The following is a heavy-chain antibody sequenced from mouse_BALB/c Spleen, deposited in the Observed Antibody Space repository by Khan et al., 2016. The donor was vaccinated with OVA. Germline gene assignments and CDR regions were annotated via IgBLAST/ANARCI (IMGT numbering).Heavy chain of an antibody. CDR1: GFTFSTYG. D-gene: IGHD1-1*01. CDR3: ARIAYYYNSEGFDY. Sequence: EVDLVESGGDFVRPGGSLKLSCAASGFTFSTYGTSWVRQTPDKRLEWVATINTGGAYTYYHDSLKGRFTISRDHAKNTLYLQLSSLKSEDTAIYYCARIAYYYNSEGFDYWGQGTLVTVSA. V-gene: IGHV5-6*01. J-gene: IGHJ3*01. CDR2: INTGGAYT.